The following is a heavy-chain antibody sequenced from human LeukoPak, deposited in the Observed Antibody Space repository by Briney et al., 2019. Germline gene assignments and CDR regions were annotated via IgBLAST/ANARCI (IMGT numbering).Heavy chain of an antibody. D-gene: IGHD2-2*01. CDR3: ARGQVPAARGYNWFDP. Sequence: SETLSLTCAVYGWSFNDYYWNWIRQPPGKGLEWIGEINARGDTNYNPSLKSRATISVDTSKNQFSLRLTSMIAADTAIYYCARGQVPAARGYNWFDPWGQGTLVTVSS. CDR2: INARGDT. CDR1: GWSFNDYY. V-gene: IGHV4-34*01. J-gene: IGHJ5*02.